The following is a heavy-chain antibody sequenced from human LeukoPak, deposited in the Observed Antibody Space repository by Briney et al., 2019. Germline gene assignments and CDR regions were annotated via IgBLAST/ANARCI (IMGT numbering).Heavy chain of an antibody. Sequence: QPGGSLRLSCAASGFTFSSYGMHWVRQAPGEGLEWVAFIRYDGSNKYYADSVKGRFTISRDNSKNTLYLQMNSLRAEDTAVYYCAKEPPQYYDFWSGFWFDPWGQGTLVTVSS. D-gene: IGHD3-3*01. V-gene: IGHV3-30*02. CDR3: AKEPPQYYDFWSGFWFDP. CDR1: GFTFSSYG. CDR2: IRYDGSNK. J-gene: IGHJ5*02.